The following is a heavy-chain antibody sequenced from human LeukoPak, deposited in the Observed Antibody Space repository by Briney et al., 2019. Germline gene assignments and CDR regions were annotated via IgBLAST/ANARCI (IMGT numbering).Heavy chain of an antibody. CDR3: ARDGYYYDSSGRNWFDP. V-gene: IGHV4-38-2*02. D-gene: IGHD3-22*01. Sequence: SETLSLTCSVSGYSISSGFYWDWIRQPPGKGLEWIGSFHHSGSTPYNPSLNSRVSISVDTSKNQFSLKLSSVTAADTAVYYCARDGYYYDSSGRNWFDPWGQGTLVTVSS. CDR2: FHHSGST. CDR1: GYSISSGFY. J-gene: IGHJ5*02.